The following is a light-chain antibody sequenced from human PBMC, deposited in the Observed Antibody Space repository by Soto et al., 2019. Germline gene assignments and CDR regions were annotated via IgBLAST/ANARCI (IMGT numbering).Light chain of an antibody. CDR2: GAS. CDR1: QSVSTN. CDR3: QQYSSSPS. Sequence: EIVMTQSPTTLSVSPGERATLSFRASQSVSTNLAWYQQKPGQVPSLLIYGASTRASGIPARFSGSGSGTEFTLTMGSLQSEEFAVCYCQQYSSSPSCGQGTRLEIK. V-gene: IGKV3-15*01. J-gene: IGKJ5*01.